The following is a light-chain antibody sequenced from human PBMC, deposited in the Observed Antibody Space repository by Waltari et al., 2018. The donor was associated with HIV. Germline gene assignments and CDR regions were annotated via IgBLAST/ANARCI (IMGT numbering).Light chain of an antibody. CDR2: EVT. CDR1: SSDVGGCDY. V-gene: IGLV2-11*01. CDR3: CSYAGSYTGV. J-gene: IGLJ1*01. Sequence: QSALTQPRSVSGSPGQSVAISCTCTSSDVGGCDYVSWYQQPPGKAPKLMIYEVTKRPSGVSDRFSGSKSGNTASLTSSGLQAEDEADYYCCSYAGSYTGVFGTGTKVTVL.